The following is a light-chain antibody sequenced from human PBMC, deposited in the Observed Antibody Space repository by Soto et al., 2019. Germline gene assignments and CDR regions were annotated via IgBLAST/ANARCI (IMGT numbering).Light chain of an antibody. CDR2: EVN. CDR1: SSDVGGYNY. CDR3: SSYAGSSNV. V-gene: IGLV2-8*01. Sequence: QSGLTQPPSASGSPGQSVAISCTGTSSDVGGYNYVSWYQQHPGKAPKLMIYEVNKRPSGVPDRFSGSKSGNTASLTVSGLQAEDEADYYCSSYAGSSNVFGTRTKLTV. J-gene: IGLJ1*01.